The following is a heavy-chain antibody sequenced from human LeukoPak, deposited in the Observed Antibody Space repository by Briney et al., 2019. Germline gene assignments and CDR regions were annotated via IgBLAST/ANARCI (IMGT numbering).Heavy chain of an antibody. Sequence: GGSLRLSCAASGFTFSTYGMNWVRQAPGKGLEWVSYISHTSDAIYYPDSVKGRFTISRDNAKNSLYLQMNSLRDEDTAVYYCARGTIAAAGYYYFDYWGQGTQVTVSS. CDR1: GFTFSTYG. CDR3: ARGTIAAAGYYYFDY. D-gene: IGHD6-13*01. V-gene: IGHV3-48*02. CDR2: ISHTSDAI. J-gene: IGHJ4*02.